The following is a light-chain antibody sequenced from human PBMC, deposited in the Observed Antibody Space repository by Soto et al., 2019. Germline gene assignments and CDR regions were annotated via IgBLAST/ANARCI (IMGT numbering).Light chain of an antibody. CDR3: CSYAGSYTLV. J-gene: IGLJ2*01. CDR1: SSDVGGYNY. V-gene: IGLV2-11*01. CDR2: DVN. Sequence: QSALTQPRSVPGSPGQSVTISCTGTSSDVGGYNYVSWYQRHPGKAPKLMIYDVNKRPSGVPDRFSGSKSGNTASLTISGLQAEEEADYYCCSYAGSYTLVFGGGTKLTVL.